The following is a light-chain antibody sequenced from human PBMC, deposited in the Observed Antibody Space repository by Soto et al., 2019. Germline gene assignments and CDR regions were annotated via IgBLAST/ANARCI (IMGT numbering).Light chain of an antibody. J-gene: IGLJ1*01. CDR2: DVS. Sequence: QSALTQPRSVSGSPGQSVTISCTGTISDVGGYNYVSLYQQHPGKAPKLMIYDVSKRPSGVPDRFSGSKSGNTASLTISGLQAEDEADYYCCSYAGSYHVFRTWTKVTVL. CDR1: ISDVGGYNY. CDR3: CSYAGSYHV. V-gene: IGLV2-11*01.